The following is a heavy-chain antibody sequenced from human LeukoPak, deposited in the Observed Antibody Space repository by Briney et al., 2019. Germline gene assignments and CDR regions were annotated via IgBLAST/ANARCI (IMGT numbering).Heavy chain of an antibody. CDR2: ISSSGSYI. V-gene: IGHV3-21*01. CDR1: GFTFSSYR. J-gene: IGHJ4*02. D-gene: IGHD3-16*02. Sequence: GGSLRLSCAASGFTFSSYRMNWVRQAPGKGLEWVSSISSSGSYIYYADSVKGRFTISRDNAKNSLYLQMNSLRAEDTAVYYCARDHDYVWGSYRNHLFDYWVQGTLVTVSS. CDR3: ARDHDYVWGSYRNHLFDY.